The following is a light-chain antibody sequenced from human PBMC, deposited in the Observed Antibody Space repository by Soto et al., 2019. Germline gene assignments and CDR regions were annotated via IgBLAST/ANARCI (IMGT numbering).Light chain of an antibody. CDR1: SSDVGGYNY. CDR3: SSYTSSSTGPGV. CDR2: DVS. Sequence: QSVLTQPPSASGSPGQSVTISCTGTSSDVGGYNYVSWYQQHPGKAPKLMIYDVSNRPSGVSNRFSGSKSGNTASLTISGLQAEDEADYYCSSYTSSSTGPGVFGTGTKVTVL. V-gene: IGLV2-14*01. J-gene: IGLJ1*01.